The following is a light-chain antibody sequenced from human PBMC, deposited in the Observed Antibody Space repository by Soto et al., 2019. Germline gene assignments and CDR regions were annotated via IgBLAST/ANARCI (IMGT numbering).Light chain of an antibody. CDR3: SSYTNTITLIV. CDR2: EVT. CDR1: NSDIGSYRS. Sequence: QSALTQPASVSESPGQSITISCTGTNSDIGSYRSVSWYQQHPGKAPKLLISEVTQRPSGVSNRFSGSKSANTASLTISGLQPEDEADYYCSSYTNTITLIVFGSGTKVTVL. V-gene: IGLV2-14*01. J-gene: IGLJ1*01.